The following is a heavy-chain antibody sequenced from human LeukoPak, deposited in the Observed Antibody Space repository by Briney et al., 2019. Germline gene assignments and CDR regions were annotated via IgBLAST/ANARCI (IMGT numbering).Heavy chain of an antibody. V-gene: IGHV4-59*12. CDR3: ARVPITMVRGVVYYFDY. J-gene: IGHJ4*02. D-gene: IGHD3-10*01. CDR2: IYYSGST. Sequence: SETLSLTCTVSGGSISSYYWSWIRQPPGKGLEWIGSIYYSGSTYYNPSLKSRVTISVDTSKNQFSLKLSSVTAADTAVYYCARVPITMVRGVVYYFDYWGQGTLVTVSP. CDR1: GGSISSYY.